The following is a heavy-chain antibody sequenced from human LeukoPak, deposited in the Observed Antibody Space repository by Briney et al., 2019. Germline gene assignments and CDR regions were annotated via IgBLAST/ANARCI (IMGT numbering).Heavy chain of an antibody. CDR2: ISYDGSNK. J-gene: IGHJ4*02. CDR3: ARGKRYYDILTGYCD. Sequence: GGSLRLSCAASGFTFSSYGMHWVRQAPGKGLEWVAVISYDGSNKYYADSVKGRFTISRDNSKNTLYLQMNSLRAEDTAVYYCARGKRYYDILTGYCDWGQGTLVTVSS. CDR1: GFTFSSYG. D-gene: IGHD3-9*01. V-gene: IGHV3-30*03.